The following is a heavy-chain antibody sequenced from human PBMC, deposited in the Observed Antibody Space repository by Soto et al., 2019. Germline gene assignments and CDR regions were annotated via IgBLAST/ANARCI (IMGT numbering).Heavy chain of an antibody. D-gene: IGHD3-16*01. Sequence: QVQLVQSGAEVKKPGASVKVSCKASGYTFTGYYMHWVRQAPGQGLEWMGWINPNSGGTNYAQKLQGSVPRSRDTDISPGYVELRRVRADEAAGCSCGSQGWGAGWGQGTLVTVSS. CDR2: INPNSGGT. V-gene: IGHV1-2*02. CDR1: GYTFTGYY. J-gene: IGHJ4*02. CDR3: GSQGWGAG.